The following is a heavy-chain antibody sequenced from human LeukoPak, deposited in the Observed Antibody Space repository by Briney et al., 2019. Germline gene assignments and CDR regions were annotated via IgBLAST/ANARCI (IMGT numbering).Heavy chain of an antibody. CDR3: ARDSGYCSSTSCLHYYYYMDV. J-gene: IGHJ6*03. CDR2: INQVGSEK. Sequence: GGSLRLSCAASGFSFSSNYWMSWVRQAPGKGLEWVANINQVGSEKYYVDSVKGRFTISRDNAKNSLYLQMNSLRAEDTAVYYCARDSGYCSSTSCLHYYYYMDVWGKGTTVTVSS. V-gene: IGHV3-7*01. D-gene: IGHD2-2*01. CDR1: GFSFSSNYW.